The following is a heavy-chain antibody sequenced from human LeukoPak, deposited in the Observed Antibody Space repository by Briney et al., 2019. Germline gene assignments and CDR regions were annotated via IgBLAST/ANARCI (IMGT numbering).Heavy chain of an antibody. CDR3: AMDSSWLPLKFDY. Sequence: PGGSLRLSCAASGFTFSSYAMSWVRQAPGKGLEWVSTISGSGGSTYYADSVKGRFSISRDNSKNTLCLQMNSLRAEDTAVYYCAMDSSWLPLKFDYWGQGTLVTVST. CDR2: ISGSGGST. J-gene: IGHJ4*02. D-gene: IGHD5-24*01. CDR1: GFTFSSYA. V-gene: IGHV3-23*01.